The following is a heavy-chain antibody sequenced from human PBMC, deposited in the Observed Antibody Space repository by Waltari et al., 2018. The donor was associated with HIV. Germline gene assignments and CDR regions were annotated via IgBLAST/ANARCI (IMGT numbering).Heavy chain of an antibody. J-gene: IGHJ6*02. V-gene: IGHV1-8*02. CDR1: GYTFSSYD. Sequence: QEDLVQSGAEVKKLGASVKVSCKAIGYTFSSYDINWVRQAAGQGLEWVGWMNPNSGNAGYEQKLQGRVTMTRNSSTSTAYMELSGLTSEDTAVYDCASRTKGYCPSGLCLNIDVWGQGTTVTVSS. CDR3: ASRTKGYCPSGLCLNIDV. CDR2: MNPNSGNA. D-gene: IGHD2-8*01.